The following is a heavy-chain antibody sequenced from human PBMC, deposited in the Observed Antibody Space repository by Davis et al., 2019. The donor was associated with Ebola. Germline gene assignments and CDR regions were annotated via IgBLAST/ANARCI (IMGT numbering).Heavy chain of an antibody. CDR2: INAGNGNT. V-gene: IGHV1-3*01. J-gene: IGHJ5*02. Sequence: ASVKVSCKASGYTFTSYAMHWVRQAPGQRLEWMGWINAGNGNTKYSQKFQGRVTITRDTSTSTAYMELRSLRSDDTAVYYCARDMGMVQEANWFDPWGQGTLVTVSS. CDR3: ARDMGMVQEANWFDP. CDR1: GYTFTSYA. D-gene: IGHD3-10*01.